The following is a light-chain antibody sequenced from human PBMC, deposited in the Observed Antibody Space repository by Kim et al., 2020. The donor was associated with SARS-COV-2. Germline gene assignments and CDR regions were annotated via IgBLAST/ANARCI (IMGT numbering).Light chain of an antibody. Sequence: ASPGDKVPIPCRPGRGISGYLAWYQQKPGKVPTLLFYAASTLQSGVPSRFSGSGSGTDFPLTISCLQSEDFATYSRQQYYSYPFTFGGGSKV. V-gene: IGKV1-8*01. CDR1: RGISGY. CDR3: QQYYSYPFT. J-gene: IGKJ4*01. CDR2: AAS.